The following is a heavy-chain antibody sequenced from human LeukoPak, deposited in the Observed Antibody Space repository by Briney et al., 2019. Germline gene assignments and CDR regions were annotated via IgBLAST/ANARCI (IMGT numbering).Heavy chain of an antibody. V-gene: IGHV3-30*18. Sequence: GRSLRLSCAASGFTFSSYGMHWVRQAPGKGLEWVAVISYDGSSKYYADSVKGRFTISRDNSKNTLYLQMNSLRAEDTAVYYCAKDRGSYSSGWTGFDYWGQGTLVTVSS. D-gene: IGHD6-19*01. CDR3: AKDRGSYSSGWTGFDY. J-gene: IGHJ4*02. CDR2: ISYDGSSK. CDR1: GFTFSSYG.